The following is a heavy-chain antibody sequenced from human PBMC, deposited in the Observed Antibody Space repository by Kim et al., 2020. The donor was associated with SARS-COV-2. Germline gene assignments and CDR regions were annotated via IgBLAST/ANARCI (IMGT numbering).Heavy chain of an antibody. CDR2: INHSGST. V-gene: IGHV4-34*01. D-gene: IGHD5-12*01. Sequence: SETLSLTCAVYGGSFSGYYWSWIRQPPGKGLEWIGEINHSGSTNYNPSLKSRVTISVDTSKNQFSLKLSSVTAADTAVYYCARGYLASVVTTFDYWGQGTLVTVSS. CDR1: GGSFSGYY. J-gene: IGHJ4*02. CDR3: ARGYLASVVTTFDY.